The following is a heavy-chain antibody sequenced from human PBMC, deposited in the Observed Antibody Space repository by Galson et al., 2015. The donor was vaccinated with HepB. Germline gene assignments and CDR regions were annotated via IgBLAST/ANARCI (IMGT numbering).Heavy chain of an antibody. Sequence: SVKVSCKASGYTFTSYYMHWVRQAPGQGLEWMGIINPSGGSTSYAQKFQGRVTMTRDTSTSTVYMELSSLRSEDTAVYYRATYCSSTSCYHFSAFDIWGQGTMVTVSS. J-gene: IGHJ3*02. CDR3: ATYCSSTSCYHFSAFDI. V-gene: IGHV1-46*01. CDR1: GYTFTSYY. D-gene: IGHD2-2*01. CDR2: INPSGGST.